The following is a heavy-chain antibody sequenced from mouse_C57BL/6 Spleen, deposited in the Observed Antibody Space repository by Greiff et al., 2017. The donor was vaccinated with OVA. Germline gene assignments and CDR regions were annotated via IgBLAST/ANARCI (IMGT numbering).Heavy chain of an antibody. V-gene: IGHV5-6*02. CDR1: GFTFSSYG. J-gene: IGHJ4*01. CDR2: ISSGGSYT. Sequence: DVMLVESGGDLVKPGGSLKLSCAASGFTFSSYGMSWVRQTPDKRLEWVATISSGGSYTYYPDSVKGRFTISRDNAKNTLYLQMSSLKSEDTAMYYCARQGSDAMDYWGQGTSVTVSS. CDR3: ARQGSDAMDY.